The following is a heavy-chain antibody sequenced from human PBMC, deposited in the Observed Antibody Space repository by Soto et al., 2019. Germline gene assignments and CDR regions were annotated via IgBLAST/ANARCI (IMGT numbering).Heavy chain of an antibody. CDR1: GGSFSGYY. Sequence: QVQLQQWGAGLLKPSETLSLTCAVYGGSFSGYYWSWIRQPPGKGLEWIGEINHSGSTNYNPSLKSRVTISVDTSKNQFSLKLSSVTAADTAVYYCARVFYGSSSPICFDPWGQGTLVTVSS. V-gene: IGHV4-34*01. J-gene: IGHJ5*02. CDR3: ARVFYGSSSPICFDP. CDR2: INHSGST. D-gene: IGHD6-6*01.